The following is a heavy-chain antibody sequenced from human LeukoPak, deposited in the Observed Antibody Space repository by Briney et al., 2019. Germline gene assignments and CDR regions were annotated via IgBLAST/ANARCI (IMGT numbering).Heavy chain of an antibody. Sequence: WASVKVSCKVSGYTLTELSMHWVRQAPGKGLEWMGGFDPEDGETIYAQKFQGRVTITADESTSTAYMELSSLRSEDTAVYYCARGDYGDSQGPFYWGQGTLVTVSS. CDR3: ARGDYGDSQGPFY. J-gene: IGHJ4*02. CDR2: FDPEDGET. V-gene: IGHV1-24*01. D-gene: IGHD4-17*01. CDR1: GYTLTELS.